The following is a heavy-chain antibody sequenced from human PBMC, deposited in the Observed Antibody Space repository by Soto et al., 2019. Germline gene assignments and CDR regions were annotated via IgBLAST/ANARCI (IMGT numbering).Heavy chain of an antibody. V-gene: IGHV4-39*01. CDR3: ARLLGLRFFDY. D-gene: IGHD4-17*01. CDR1: GGSISSSSYY. Sequence: PSETLSLTCTGSGGSISSSSYYWGWIRQPPGKGLEWIGSIYYSGSTYYNPSLKSRVTISVDTSKNQFSLKLSSVTAADTAVYYCARLLGLRFFDYWGQGTLVTVSS. CDR2: IYYSGST. J-gene: IGHJ4*02.